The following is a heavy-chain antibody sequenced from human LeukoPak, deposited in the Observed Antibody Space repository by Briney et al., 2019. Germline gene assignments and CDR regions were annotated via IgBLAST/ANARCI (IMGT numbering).Heavy chain of an antibody. V-gene: IGHV1-69*02. Sequence: GSSVKVSCKASGGTFSSYTISWVRQAPGQGLEWMGRIIPILNITDHAQNFQGRVTLTADKSTSTAYMELSTLRSEDTAVYYCAKDGVVVVATSVYYYYYGMDVWGQGTTVTVSS. J-gene: IGHJ6*02. CDR1: GGTFSSYT. D-gene: IGHD2-2*01. CDR3: AKDGVVVVATSVYYYYYGMDV. CDR2: IIPILNIT.